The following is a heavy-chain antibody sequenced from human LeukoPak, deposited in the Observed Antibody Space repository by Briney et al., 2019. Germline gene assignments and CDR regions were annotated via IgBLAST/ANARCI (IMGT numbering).Heavy chain of an antibody. CDR2: INWNGGST. J-gene: IGHJ4*02. CDR1: EFTLENYG. Sequence: GGSRRLSFAASEFTLENYGMSWVRQPPGKGLEWVSGINWNGGSTGYADSVKGRFTISRDNAKNSLYLQMNSLRAEDTALYYCARGPGQWLTTFDYWGQGTLVTVSS. CDR3: ARGPGQWLTTFDY. D-gene: IGHD6-19*01. V-gene: IGHV3-20*03.